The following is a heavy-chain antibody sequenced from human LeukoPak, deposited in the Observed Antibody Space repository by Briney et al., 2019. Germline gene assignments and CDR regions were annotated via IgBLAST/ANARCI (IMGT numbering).Heavy chain of an antibody. V-gene: IGHV4-31*03. J-gene: IGHJ4*02. Sequence: SETLSLTCTVSGGSISSGGYYWSWMRQHPGKGLEWIGYIYYFGNTYYNPSLKSRVSISVDTSKNHVSLKLSSVTAADTAVYYCARGLDYYNSRPRDYWGQGTLVTVSS. D-gene: IGHD3-22*01. CDR3: ARGLDYYNSRPRDY. CDR1: GGSISSGGYY. CDR2: IYYFGNT.